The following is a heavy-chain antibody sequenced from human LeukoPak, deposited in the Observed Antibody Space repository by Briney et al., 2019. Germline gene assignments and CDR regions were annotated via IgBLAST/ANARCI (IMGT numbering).Heavy chain of an antibody. V-gene: IGHV4-59*01. CDR2: IYYSGST. CDR3: ARIAVADYYYYGMDV. Sequence: SETLSLTCTVSGGSTSSYYWSWIRQPPGKGLEWIGYIYYSGSTNYNPPLKGRVTISVDTSKNQFSLKLSSVTAADTAVYYCARIAVADYYYYGMDVWGQGTTVTVSS. D-gene: IGHD6-19*01. J-gene: IGHJ6*02. CDR1: GGSTSSYY.